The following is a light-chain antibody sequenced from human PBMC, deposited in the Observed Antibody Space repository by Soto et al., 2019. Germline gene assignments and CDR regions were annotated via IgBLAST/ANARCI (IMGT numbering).Light chain of an antibody. J-gene: IGKJ1*01. V-gene: IGKV3-20*01. Sequence: EIVITQSPATLSVSPGERVTLSCRASQDISSNLAWYQQKRGQPPRLLIYGASSRATGIPARFSGSGSGTDFTLTISRLEPEDFAVYYCQQYGSSPRTFGQGTKVDIK. CDR2: GAS. CDR1: QDISSN. CDR3: QQYGSSPRT.